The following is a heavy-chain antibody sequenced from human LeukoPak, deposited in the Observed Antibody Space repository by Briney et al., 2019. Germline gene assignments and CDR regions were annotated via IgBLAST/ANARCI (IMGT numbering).Heavy chain of an antibody. Sequence: GRSLRLSCAASGFTFSSYAIHWVRQGAGGWLEWVAFISFDGNNKYYADSVKGRFTISRDNSKNTLSLQMNSLRPEDTAVYYCARDRGVATMDYWGQGTLVTVSS. CDR3: ARDRGVATMDY. V-gene: IGHV3-30*14. D-gene: IGHD5-12*01. CDR1: GFTFSSYA. CDR2: ISFDGNNK. J-gene: IGHJ4*02.